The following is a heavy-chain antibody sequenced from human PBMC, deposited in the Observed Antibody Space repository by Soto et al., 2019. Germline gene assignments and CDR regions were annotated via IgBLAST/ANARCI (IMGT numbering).Heavy chain of an antibody. CDR2: ISGDGQII. Sequence: GGSLRLSCGASGFTFSFFWMHWARQTPGQGLLWLFSISGDGQIITHADSVRGRFTISRDNSKNTLFLQMNSLRVEDTALYYCAKDRTSFTNWFEPWGQGTLVTVSS. J-gene: IGHJ5*02. V-gene: IGHV3-23*01. CDR1: GFTFSFFW. CDR3: AKDRTSFTNWFEP.